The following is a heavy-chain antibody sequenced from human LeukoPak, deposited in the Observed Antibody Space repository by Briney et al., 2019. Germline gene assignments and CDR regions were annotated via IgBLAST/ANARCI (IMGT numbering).Heavy chain of an antibody. V-gene: IGHV3-15*01. D-gene: IGHD3-10*01. J-gene: IGHJ4*02. CDR1: GFCFSNAW. CDR2: IKSKTDGGTI. Sequence: GGSLRLSCAGSGFCFSNAWMTWVRQAPGKGLEWVGRIKSKTDGGTIDYDAHVKGRFTISRDDSKNTVDLQMNSLGTEDAAVYFCATSGRRWDYFDYWGQGTLVTVSS. CDR3: ATSGRRWDYFDY.